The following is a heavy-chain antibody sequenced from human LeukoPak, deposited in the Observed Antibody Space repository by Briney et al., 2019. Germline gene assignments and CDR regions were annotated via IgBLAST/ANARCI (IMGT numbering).Heavy chain of an antibody. D-gene: IGHD2-2*01. J-gene: IGHJ4*02. Sequence: PGGSLRLSCAASGFTFSSYAMSWVRQAPGKGLEWVSAISGNGRSKYYADSVKGRFTISRDNSKNTLYLQMNSLRAEDTAVYYCAKDPVPAAPGLSSPFDYWGQGTLVTVSS. CDR3: AKDPVPAAPGLSSPFDY. CDR1: GFTFSSYA. CDR2: ISGNGRSK. V-gene: IGHV3-23*01.